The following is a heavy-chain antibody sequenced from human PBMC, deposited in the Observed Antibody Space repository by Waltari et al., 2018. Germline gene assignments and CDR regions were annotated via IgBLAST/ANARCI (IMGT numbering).Heavy chain of an antibody. Sequence: EVQLVESGGGLVQPGASLSPSCAAAGFPFSTYWMHWVRHTPGKGLVWGSRTNSDESSTSYADSGKGRFTISRDNAKNTLYLQINSLRAEDTAVYYCARSSIAGIDYWGQGTLVTVSS. CDR3: ARSSIAGIDY. CDR1: GFPFSTYW. CDR2: TNSDESST. J-gene: IGHJ4*02. D-gene: IGHD2-21*01. V-gene: IGHV3-74*01.